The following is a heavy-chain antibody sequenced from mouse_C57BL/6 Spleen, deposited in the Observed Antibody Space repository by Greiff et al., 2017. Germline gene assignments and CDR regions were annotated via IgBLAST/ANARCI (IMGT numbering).Heavy chain of an antibody. Sequence: EVKLMESGPGLVKPSQSLSLTCSVTGYSITSGYYWNWIRQFPGNKLEWMGYISYDGSNNYNPSLKNRISITRDTSKNQFFLKLNSVTTEDTATYYCARGDKYWEGRYFDVWGTGTTVTVSS. CDR1: GYSITSGYY. D-gene: IGHD4-1*01. CDR2: ISYDGSN. V-gene: IGHV3-6*01. J-gene: IGHJ1*03. CDR3: ARGDKYWEGRYFDV.